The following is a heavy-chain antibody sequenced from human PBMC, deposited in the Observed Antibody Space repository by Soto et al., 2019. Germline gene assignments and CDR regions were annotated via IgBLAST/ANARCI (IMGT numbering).Heavy chain of an antibody. Sequence: LSLTCTVSGGSISSYYWSWIRQPAGKGLEWIGRIYTSGSTNYNPSLKSRVTMSVDTSKNQLSLKLSSVTAADTAVYYCARSIAARQPAFDIWGQGTMVTVSS. V-gene: IGHV4-4*07. CDR1: GGSISSYY. CDR3: ARSIAARQPAFDI. J-gene: IGHJ3*02. D-gene: IGHD6-6*01. CDR2: IYTSGST.